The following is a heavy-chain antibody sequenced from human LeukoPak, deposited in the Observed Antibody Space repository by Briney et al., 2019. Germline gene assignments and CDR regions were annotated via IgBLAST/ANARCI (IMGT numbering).Heavy chain of an antibody. V-gene: IGHV4-39*01. CDR2: MYHNGST. Sequence: PSQTLSLTCTVSGGSISSISYYWGWIRQPPGKGLEWIGSMYHNGSTYYNPSLKSRVTISVDTSKNQFSLKLTSVTAADTAVYYCARHPSGRMWLQQGGWFDPWGQGTLVTVSS. CDR3: ARHPSGRMWLQQGGWFDP. J-gene: IGHJ5*02. CDR1: GGSISSISYY. D-gene: IGHD5-24*01.